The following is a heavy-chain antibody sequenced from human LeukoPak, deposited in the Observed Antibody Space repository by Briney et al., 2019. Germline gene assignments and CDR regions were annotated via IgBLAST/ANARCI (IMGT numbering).Heavy chain of an antibody. D-gene: IGHD3-22*01. CDR1: GFTFSSYA. CDR3: AKTMYYFDSSGYYYFQD. J-gene: IGHJ1*01. CDR2: IGGGGGST. V-gene: IGHV3-23*01. Sequence: RGSLRLSRAASGFTFSSYAMSWVRQAPGKGLEWVSGIGGGGGSTYYADSVKGRFTISRDNSKNTLSLQMNGLRADDTAIYYCAKTMYYFDSSGYYYFQDWGQGTLVTVSS.